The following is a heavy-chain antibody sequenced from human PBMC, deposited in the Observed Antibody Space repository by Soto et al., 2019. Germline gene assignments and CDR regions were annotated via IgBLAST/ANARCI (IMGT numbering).Heavy chain of an antibody. CDR1: GFTLQNYA. CDR3: AKGRSTGDIDWFDP. Sequence: GGSLRLSCTASGFTLQNYAMAWVRQAPGKGLEWVSTLIGGHYGTAYSYSVKGRFTVSRDNSKNCLYLQMNSLGVEDTAMYFCAKGRSTGDIDWFDPWGQGSLVTVSS. D-gene: IGHD3-10*01. J-gene: IGHJ5*02. CDR2: LIGGHYGT. V-gene: IGHV3-23*01.